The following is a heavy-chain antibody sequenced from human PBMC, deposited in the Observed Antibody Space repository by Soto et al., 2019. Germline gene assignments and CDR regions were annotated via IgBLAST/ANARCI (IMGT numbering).Heavy chain of an antibody. D-gene: IGHD1-26*01. V-gene: IGHV1-3*01. CDR3: VRGSGSHFPFVAS. Sequence: QVQVVQSGAEVKKPGASVKVSCMASRYSFTDYPIHWVRQAPGQRLEWMGWIIAGNGNTKYSQRFHVRVTITRDTSESTAHLEMSHLRPEDPAVYYWVRGSGSHFPFVASWGPGTLVTASS. CDR1: RYSFTDYP. CDR2: IIAGNGNT. J-gene: IGHJ4*02.